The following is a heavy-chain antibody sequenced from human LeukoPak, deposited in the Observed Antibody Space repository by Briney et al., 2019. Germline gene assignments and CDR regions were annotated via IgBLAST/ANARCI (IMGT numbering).Heavy chain of an antibody. D-gene: IGHD6-13*01. CDR1: GFTFDDYA. CDR3: AKGKSPWWKQLASY. CDR2: ISWNSGSI. Sequence: GRSLRLSCAASGFTFDDYAMHWVRQAPGKGLEWVSGISWNSGSIGYADPVKGRFTISRDNAKNSLYLQMNSLRAEDTALYYCAKGKSPWWKQLASYWGQGTLVTVSS. J-gene: IGHJ4*02. V-gene: IGHV3-9*01.